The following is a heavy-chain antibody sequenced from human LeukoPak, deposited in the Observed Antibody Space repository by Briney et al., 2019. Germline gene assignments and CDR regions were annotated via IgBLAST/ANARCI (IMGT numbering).Heavy chain of an antibody. Sequence: PSETLSLTCTVSGVSISSSSCYWGWIRQPPGKGLEWIGSIYYSGSTYYNPSLKSRVTISVDTSKNQFSLKLSSVTAADTSVYYCARLWSGLRPPDYWGQGTLVTVSS. CDR2: IYYSGST. CDR3: ARLWSGLRPPDY. D-gene: IGHD3-3*01. J-gene: IGHJ4*02. V-gene: IGHV4-39*01. CDR1: GVSISSSSCY.